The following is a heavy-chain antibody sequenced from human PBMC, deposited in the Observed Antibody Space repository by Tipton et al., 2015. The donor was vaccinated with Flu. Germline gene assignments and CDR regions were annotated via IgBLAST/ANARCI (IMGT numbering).Heavy chain of an antibody. CDR1: GGSISSGNYF. Sequence: TLSLTCTVSGGSISSGNYFWSWIRQPAGKGLEWIGRIYTSGSTNYNPSLKSPVTISIDMSKNQFSLILSSVTAADTAVYYCARWIQLLHGSASAPTLFPLVSW. CDR2: IYTSGST. CDR3: ARWIQLLHGSASAPTLFPLVS. J-gene: IGHJ5*01. D-gene: IGHD5-18*01. V-gene: IGHV4-61*02.